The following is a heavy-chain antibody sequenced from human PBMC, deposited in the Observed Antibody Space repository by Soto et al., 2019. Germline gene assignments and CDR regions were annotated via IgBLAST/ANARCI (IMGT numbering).Heavy chain of an antibody. D-gene: IGHD1-1*01. V-gene: IGHV3-30*18. Sequence: GGSLRLSCAASGFTFSGYWMHWVRQVPGKGLMWVAVRSYDESKIFYADSVKGRFTISRDNSKNTLYLQMDSLRVEDTAVYFCAKQQLALDCWGQGTLVTVSS. J-gene: IGHJ4*02. CDR1: GFTFSGYW. CDR2: RSYDESKI. CDR3: AKQQLALDC.